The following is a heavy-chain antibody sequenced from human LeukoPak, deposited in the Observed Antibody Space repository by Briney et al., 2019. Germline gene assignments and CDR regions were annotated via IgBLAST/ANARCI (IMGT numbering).Heavy chain of an antibody. J-gene: IGHJ6*03. CDR2: IYHSGST. CDR1: GGSISSGGYY. D-gene: IGHD3-22*01. CDR3: ARDGGDLVVAPLPGQYYYYMDV. Sequence: SQTLSLTCTVSGGSISSGGYYWSWIRQPPGKGLEWIGYIYHSGSTYYNPSLKSRVTISVDRSKNQFSLKLSSVTAADTAVYYCARDGGDLVVAPLPGQYYYYMDVWGKGTTVTVSS. V-gene: IGHV4-30-2*01.